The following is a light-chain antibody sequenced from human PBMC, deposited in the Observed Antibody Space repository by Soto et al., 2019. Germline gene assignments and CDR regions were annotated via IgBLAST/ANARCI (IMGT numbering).Light chain of an antibody. CDR3: QQYGSSPGLIT. Sequence: EIVMTQSPAGLSWSPGERAPPPARAVRIVTRTLAGYQQKPGQAPRFLIYGASTRATGIPARFSGSGSGTEFTLTISSLQSEDFAVYYCQQYGSSPGLITFGPGTKVDIK. CDR1: RIVTRT. J-gene: IGKJ3*01. V-gene: IGKV3-15*01. CDR2: GAS.